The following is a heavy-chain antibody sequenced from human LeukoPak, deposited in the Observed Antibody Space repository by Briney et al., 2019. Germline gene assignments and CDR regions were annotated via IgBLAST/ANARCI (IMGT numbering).Heavy chain of an antibody. V-gene: IGHV3-7*01. J-gene: IGHJ4*02. Sequence: SGGSLRLSCAASGFTFSSFWMSWVRQAPGKGLEWVANIKQDGSDKYYVDSVKGRFTISRDNAKSSLYLQMNSLRAEDTAVYYCARSDVLVVPVHFDYWGQGTLVTVSS. CDR3: ARSDVLVVPVHFDY. CDR1: GFTFSSFW. D-gene: IGHD2-15*01. CDR2: IKQDGSDK.